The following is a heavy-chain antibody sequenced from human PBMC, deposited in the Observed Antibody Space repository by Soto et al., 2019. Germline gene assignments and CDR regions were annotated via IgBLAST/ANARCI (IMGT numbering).Heavy chain of an antibody. D-gene: IGHD3-22*01. CDR2: IIPIFGTA. Sequence: QVQLVQSGAEVKKPGSSVKVSCKASGGTVSSYAISWVRQAPVQGLEWMGGIIPIFGTANYAQKFQVRVKITAEESTSKAYMELSRLRSEDTAVYYCARGFLQGYYDSSGYPSDDWGQGTRVNVSS. V-gene: IGHV1-69*01. CDR3: ARGFLQGYYDSSGYPSDD. CDR1: GGTVSSYA. J-gene: IGHJ4*02.